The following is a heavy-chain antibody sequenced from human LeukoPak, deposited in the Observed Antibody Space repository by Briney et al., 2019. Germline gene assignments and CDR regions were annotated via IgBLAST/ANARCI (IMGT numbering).Heavy chain of an antibody. V-gene: IGHV3-11*01. CDR2: ISSSGSTM. CDR3: ARDPGSGYEEHFDY. Sequence: GGSRRLSCAASGFIFSDYYMSWIRQAPGKGLEWVSYISSSGSTMYYTDSVKGRFTISRDNAKDSLYLQMNSLRAEDTAVYYCARDPGSGYEEHFDYWGQGTLVTVSS. J-gene: IGHJ4*02. D-gene: IGHD5-12*01. CDR1: GFIFSDYY.